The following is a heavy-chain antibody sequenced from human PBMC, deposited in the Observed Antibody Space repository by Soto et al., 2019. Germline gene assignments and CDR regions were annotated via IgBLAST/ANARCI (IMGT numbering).Heavy chain of an antibody. CDR2: ISSSSSYI. CDR1: GFTFSSYS. Sequence: ESGGGLVKPGGSLRLSCAASGFTFSSYSMNWVRQAPGKGLEWVSSISSSSSYIYYADSVKGRFTISRDNAKNSLYLQMNSLRAEDTAVYYSASDPISVTTWYFYLWGRGTLVTVSS. V-gene: IGHV3-21*01. CDR3: ASDPISVTTWYFYL. J-gene: IGHJ2*01. D-gene: IGHD4-17*01.